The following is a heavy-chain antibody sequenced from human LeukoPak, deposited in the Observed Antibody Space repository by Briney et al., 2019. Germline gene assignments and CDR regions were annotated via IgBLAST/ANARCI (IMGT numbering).Heavy chain of an antibody. CDR1: GFTLSNCW. CDR3: ASYAASGTAGSDY. V-gene: IGHV3-7*01. CDR2: IKQDGSAT. Sequence: GGSPRLSCAASGFTLSNCWMTWVRQAPGKGLEWVANIKQDGSATYYVDSVRGRFAISRDNAKNSLYLQMNSLRAEDTAVYYCASYAASGTAGSDYWGQGTLVTVSS. J-gene: IGHJ4*02. D-gene: IGHD6-13*01.